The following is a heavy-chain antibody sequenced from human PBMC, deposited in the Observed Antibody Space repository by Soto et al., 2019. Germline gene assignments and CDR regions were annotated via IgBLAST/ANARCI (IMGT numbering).Heavy chain of an antibody. V-gene: IGHV3-30-3*01. D-gene: IGHD3-22*01. J-gene: IGHJ4*02. Sequence: GGSLRLSCAASGFTFSSYAMHWVRQAPGKGLEWVAVISYDGSSKYYADSVKGRFTISRDNSKNTLYLQMNSLRAEDTAVYYCARVSYYYDSSGYLPDFWGQGTLVTVSS. CDR1: GFTFSSYA. CDR3: ARVSYYYDSSGYLPDF. CDR2: ISYDGSSK.